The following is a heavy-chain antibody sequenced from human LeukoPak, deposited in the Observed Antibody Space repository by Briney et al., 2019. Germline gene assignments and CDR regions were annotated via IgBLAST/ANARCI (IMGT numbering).Heavy chain of an antibody. V-gene: IGHV3-30*18. J-gene: IGHJ5*02. Sequence: GGSLRLSCAASGFTFSSYGMHWVRQAPGKGLEWVAVISYDGSNKYYADSVKGRFTISRDNSKNTLYLQMNSLRAEDTAVYYCAKWDNWFDPWGQGTLVTVSS. CDR2: ISYDGSNK. D-gene: IGHD1-26*01. CDR3: AKWDNWFDP. CDR1: GFTFSSYG.